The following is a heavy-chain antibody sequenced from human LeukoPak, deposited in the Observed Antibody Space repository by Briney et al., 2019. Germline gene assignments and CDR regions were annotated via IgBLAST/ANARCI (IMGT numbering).Heavy chain of an antibody. J-gene: IGHJ5*02. CDR1: GFTFSSYA. Sequence: QPGGSLRLSCAASGFTFSSYAMSWVRQAPGKGLEWVSAISGSGGSTYYADSVKGRFTISRDNSKNTLYLQMNSLRAEDAAVYYCAKGVLSITMIVLAWFDPWGQGTLVTVSS. D-gene: IGHD3-22*01. CDR3: AKGVLSITMIVLAWFDP. CDR2: ISGSGGST. V-gene: IGHV3-23*01.